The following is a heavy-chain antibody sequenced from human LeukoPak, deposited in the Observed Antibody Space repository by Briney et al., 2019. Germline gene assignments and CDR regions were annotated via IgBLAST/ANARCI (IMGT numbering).Heavy chain of an antibody. Sequence: ASVKVSCKASGYTFTSYGISWVRQAPGQGLEWMGWISTYNGNTNYAQKLQGRVTMTKDTSTSTAYMELRSLRSDDTAVYYCARDPHEFSSGWSHFEYWGQGTLVTVSS. D-gene: IGHD6-19*01. CDR2: ISTYNGNT. CDR3: ARDPHEFSSGWSHFEY. CDR1: GYTFTSYG. J-gene: IGHJ4*02. V-gene: IGHV1-18*01.